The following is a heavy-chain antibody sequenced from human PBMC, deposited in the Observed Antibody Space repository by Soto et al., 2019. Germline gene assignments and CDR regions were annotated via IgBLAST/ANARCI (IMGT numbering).Heavy chain of an antibody. J-gene: IGHJ6*02. CDR3: ARADQVTTVTTALYYGMDV. CDR2: IWYDGSNK. V-gene: IGHV3-33*01. CDR1: GFTFSSYG. D-gene: IGHD4-4*01. Sequence: GGSLRLSCAASGFTFSSYGMHWVRQAPGKGLEWVAVIWYDGSNKYYADSVKGRFTISRDNSKNTLYLQMDSLRAEDTAVYYCARADQVTTVTTALYYGMDVGGQGTTGT.